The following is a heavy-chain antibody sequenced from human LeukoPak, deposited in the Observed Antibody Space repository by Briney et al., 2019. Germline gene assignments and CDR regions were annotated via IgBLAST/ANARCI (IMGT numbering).Heavy chain of an antibody. D-gene: IGHD4-23*01. Sequence: SETLSLTCTVSGGSISSGGYYWSWIRQHPGKRLEWIGYIYYSGSTYYNPSLKSRVTISVDTSKNQFSLKLSSVTAADTAVYYCARDYGGTFDYWGQGTLVTVSS. CDR3: ARDYGGTFDY. CDR1: GGSISSGGYY. V-gene: IGHV4-31*03. J-gene: IGHJ4*02. CDR2: IYYSGST.